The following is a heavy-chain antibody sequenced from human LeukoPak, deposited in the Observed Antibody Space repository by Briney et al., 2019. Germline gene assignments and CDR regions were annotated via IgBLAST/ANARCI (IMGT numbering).Heavy chain of an antibody. CDR3: AGGGEQYVGVECYYYGMDV. V-gene: IGHV3-66*01. Sequence: PGESLRLSCAASGFTVNNNYMSWVRQAPGEGLEWDSVTYSGGSTYYADSVKGRFTISRDNSKNKVYLQMISLRAEDTAVYYCAGGGEQYVGVECYYYGMDVWGQGTTVTVSS. J-gene: IGHJ6*02. CDR2: TYSGGST. CDR1: GFTVNNNY. D-gene: IGHD1-26*01.